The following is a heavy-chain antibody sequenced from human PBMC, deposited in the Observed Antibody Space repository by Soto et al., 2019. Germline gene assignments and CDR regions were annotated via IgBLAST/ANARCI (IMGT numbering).Heavy chain of an antibody. CDR2: IDPSGGKT. CDR1: GYTFTRDQ. J-gene: IGHJ5*02. CDR3: GRVMRSLLSITALDT. Sequence: GASVKVSCKASGYTFTRDQIHWVRQAPGQGLEWMGMIDPSGGKTNYAQKFQGRVTMTRDTSTSTVYMALSSLRSEDTAIYFCGRVMRSLLSITALDTWGQRTLVTVSS. D-gene: IGHD3-10*01. V-gene: IGHV1-46*01.